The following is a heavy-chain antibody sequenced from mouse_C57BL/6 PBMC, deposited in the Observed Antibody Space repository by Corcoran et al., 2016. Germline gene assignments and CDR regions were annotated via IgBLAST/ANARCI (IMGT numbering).Heavy chain of an antibody. CDR3: ARAVTAAMDY. V-gene: IGHV9-3*01. CDR1: GYTFTTYG. D-gene: IGHD2-2*01. J-gene: IGHJ4*01. CDR2: INTYSGVP. Sequence: QIQLVQSGPELKKPGETVKISCKASGYTFTTYGMSWVKQAPGKGLKWMGWINTYSGVPTYADDVKGRFAFSLETSASTAYLQINNLKNEDTATYFCARAVTAAMDYWGQGTSVTVSS.